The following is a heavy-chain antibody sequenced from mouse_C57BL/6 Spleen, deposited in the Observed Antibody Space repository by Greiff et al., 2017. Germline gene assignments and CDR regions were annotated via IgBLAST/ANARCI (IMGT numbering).Heavy chain of an antibody. CDR2: IDPTSGGT. CDR3: ARSYASYAMDY. J-gene: IGHJ4*01. V-gene: IGHV1-72*01. D-gene: IGHD6-1*01. CDR1: GYTFTSYW. Sequence: VQLQQPGAELVKPGASVKLSCKASGYTFTSYWMHWVKQRPGRGLEWIGRIDPTSGGTKYNEKFKSKATLTVDKPSRTAYMQLSSLTSEDSAVYYCARSYASYAMDYWGQGDSGTVSS.